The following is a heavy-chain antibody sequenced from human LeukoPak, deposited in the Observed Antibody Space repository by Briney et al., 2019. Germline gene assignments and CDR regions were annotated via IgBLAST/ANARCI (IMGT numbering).Heavy chain of an antibody. D-gene: IGHD3-22*01. V-gene: IGHV4-59*01. CDR3: ARSYYSDSSGYYYLVY. CDR2: IYYSGST. CDR1: GGSISSYY. J-gene: IGHJ4*02. Sequence: SETLSLTCTVSGGSISSYYWNWIRQPPGKGLEWIGYIYYSGSTNYNPSLKSRVTISVVTSKNQFSLNLSSVTAADTAVYYCARSYYSDSSGYYYLVYWGQGTLVTVSS.